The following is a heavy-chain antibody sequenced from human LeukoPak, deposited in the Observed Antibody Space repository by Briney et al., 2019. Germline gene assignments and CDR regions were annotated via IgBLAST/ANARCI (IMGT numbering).Heavy chain of an antibody. J-gene: IGHJ3*01. V-gene: IGHV1-46*01. CDR2: ISPSGAST. D-gene: IGHD2-15*01. Sequence: ASVKVSCKASGYTFTSYYVHWVRQAPGQGLEWMGIISPSGASTSYAQKFQGRVTMTWDMSTSTVYMELSSLISEDTAVYYCARGSSRGPRDAFDFWGQGTMVTLSS. CDR3: ARGSSRGPRDAFDF. CDR1: GYTFTSYY.